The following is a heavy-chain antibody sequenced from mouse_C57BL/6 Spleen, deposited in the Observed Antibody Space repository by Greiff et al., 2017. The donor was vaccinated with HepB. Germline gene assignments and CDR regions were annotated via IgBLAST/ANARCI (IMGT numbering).Heavy chain of an antibody. V-gene: IGHV1-66*01. Sequence: VQLQQSGPELVKPGASVKISCKASGYSFTSYYIHWVKQRPGQGLEWIGWIYPGSGNTKYNEKFKGKATLTADTSSSTAYMQLSSLTSEDSAVYYCAPIYYYGRGAYWGQGTLVTVSA. CDR2: IYPGSGNT. D-gene: IGHD1-1*01. CDR3: APIYYYGRGAY. CDR1: GYSFTSYY. J-gene: IGHJ3*01.